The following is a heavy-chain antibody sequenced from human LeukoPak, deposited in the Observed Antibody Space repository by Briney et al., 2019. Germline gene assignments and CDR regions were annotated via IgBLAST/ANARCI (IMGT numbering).Heavy chain of an antibody. V-gene: IGHV3-23*01. Sequence: PGGSLRLSCAASGFSFSTYSMSWVRQAPGKGLEWVSSIRGSGADKYYADSVKGRFSISRDNSQDTLSLQMNSLRAEDTAVYYCAKISWDGRGIFDWGRGTLVTVSS. J-gene: IGHJ4*02. CDR2: IRGSGADK. D-gene: IGHD2/OR15-2a*01. CDR1: GFSFSTYS. CDR3: AKISWDGRGIFD.